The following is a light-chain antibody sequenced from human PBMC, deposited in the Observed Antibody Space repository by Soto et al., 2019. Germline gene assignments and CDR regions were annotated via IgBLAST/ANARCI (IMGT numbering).Light chain of an antibody. CDR3: QQRSNWLAWT. J-gene: IGKJ1*01. Sequence: EIVLTQSPATLSLSPGERATLSCRASQSVSSYLAWYQQKPGQAPRLLIYDASNRATGIPARFSGSGSGTDFTLTISSLEPEDFAVYYCQQRSNWLAWTFGQGTKVKIK. CDR1: QSVSSY. CDR2: DAS. V-gene: IGKV3-11*01.